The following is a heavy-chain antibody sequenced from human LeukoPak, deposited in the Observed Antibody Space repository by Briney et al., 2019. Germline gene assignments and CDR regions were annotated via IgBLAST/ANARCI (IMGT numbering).Heavy chain of an antibody. CDR3: ARISDSSSWSLYFQH. CDR2: IWYDGSNK. CDR1: GFTFSSYG. Sequence: GGSLRLSCAASGFTFSSYGMHWVRQAPGKGLEWVAVIWYDGSNKYYADSVKGRFTISRDNSKNTLYLQMNSLRAEDTAVYYCARISDSSSWSLYFQHWGQGTLVTVSS. V-gene: IGHV3-33*01. J-gene: IGHJ1*01. D-gene: IGHD6-13*01.